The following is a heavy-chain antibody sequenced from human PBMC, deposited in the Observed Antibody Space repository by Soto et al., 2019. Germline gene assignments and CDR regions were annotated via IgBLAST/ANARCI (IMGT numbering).Heavy chain of an antibody. J-gene: IGHJ4*02. D-gene: IGHD3-22*01. CDR2: ISYDGSNK. Sequence: GGSLRLSCAASGFTFSSYAMHWVRQAPGKGLEWVAVISYDGSNKYYADSVKGRFTISRDNSKNTLYLQMNSLRAEDTAVYYCAREDYDSSGYFDYWGQGTLVTVSS. CDR3: AREDYDSSGYFDY. V-gene: IGHV3-30-3*01. CDR1: GFTFSSYA.